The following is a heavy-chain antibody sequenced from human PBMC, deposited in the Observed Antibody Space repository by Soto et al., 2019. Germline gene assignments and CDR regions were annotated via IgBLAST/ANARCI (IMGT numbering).Heavy chain of an antibody. V-gene: IGHV4-39*01. CDR2: IFFSGNT. CDR1: GGSILNGGHY. J-gene: IGHJ4*02. D-gene: IGHD3-10*01. CDR3: ARHRGPAPVY. Sequence: SETLSLTCTVSGGSILNGGHYWTWIRQHPGKGLEWIGRIFFSGNTHYNPALKSRLTMSLDTSKNHFSLKLRSVTAADTAVYYCARHRGPAPVYWGQGTLVTVSS.